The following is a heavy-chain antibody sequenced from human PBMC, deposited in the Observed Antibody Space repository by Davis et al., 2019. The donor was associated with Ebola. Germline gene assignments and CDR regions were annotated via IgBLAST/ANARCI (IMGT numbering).Heavy chain of an antibody. D-gene: IGHD5-12*01. Sequence: SETLSLTCTVSGGSISSGDYYWSWIRPPPGKGLEWIGYIYYSGSTYYNPSLKSRVTISVDTSKNQFSLKLSSVTAADTAVYYCASRKDSGYDSLDYYYGMDVWGQGTTVTVSS. CDR1: GGSISSGDYY. J-gene: IGHJ6*02. V-gene: IGHV4-30-4*01. CDR3: ASRKDSGYDSLDYYYGMDV. CDR2: IYYSGST.